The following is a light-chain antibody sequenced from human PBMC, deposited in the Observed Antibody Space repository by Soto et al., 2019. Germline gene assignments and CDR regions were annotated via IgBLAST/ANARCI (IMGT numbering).Light chain of an antibody. Sequence: QSVLTQPPSASGTPGQRVTISCSGSTSNIGDNSVYWYQQFPGKAPKLLIYSTNQRPSGVPDRFSGSKSGTSASLAVSGLRSEDEADYYCQSYDSSLTTFVFGTGTKVTVL. CDR1: TSNIGDNS. CDR2: STN. J-gene: IGLJ1*01. CDR3: QSYDSSLTTFV. V-gene: IGLV1-47*02.